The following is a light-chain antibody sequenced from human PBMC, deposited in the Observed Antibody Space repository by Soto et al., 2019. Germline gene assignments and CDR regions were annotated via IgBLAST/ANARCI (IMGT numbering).Light chain of an antibody. CDR2: GAS. CDR1: QSVGSG. J-gene: IGKJ2*01. CDR3: QQYNNWPPYT. V-gene: IGKV3-15*01. Sequence: EIVMTQSPATLSVSPGERATLSCRASQSVGSGLSWYQQKPDQAPRLLIYGASTRSTGIPARFSGSGSGTEFTLTISSLQSEDYAVYYCQQYNNWPPYTFGQGNKVEIK.